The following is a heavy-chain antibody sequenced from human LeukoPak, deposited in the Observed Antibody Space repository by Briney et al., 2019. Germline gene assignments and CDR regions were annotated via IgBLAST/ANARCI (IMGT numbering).Heavy chain of an antibody. CDR2: MSSSGDTI. Sequence: GGSLRLSCTASGFTFSDYYMPWIRQAPGKGLEWISYMSSSGDTIYYADSVKGRFTISRDNAKNSLYLQMNSLRAEDTAVYYCARRGREGAFWGQGTMVTVSS. D-gene: IGHD1-26*01. J-gene: IGHJ3*01. CDR3: ARRGREGAF. CDR1: GFTFSDYY. V-gene: IGHV3-11*04.